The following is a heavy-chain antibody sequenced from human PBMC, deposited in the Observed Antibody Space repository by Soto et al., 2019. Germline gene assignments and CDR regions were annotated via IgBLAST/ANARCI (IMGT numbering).Heavy chain of an antibody. Sequence: PGGSLRLSCAASGFTFSSYWMHWVRQAPGKGLVWVSRINSDGSSTNYADSVKGRFTISRDNAKNTLYLQMNSLRAEDTAVYSCARDHGSGSYSYYFDYWGQGTLVTVSS. CDR1: GFTFSSYW. D-gene: IGHD3-10*01. V-gene: IGHV3-74*01. CDR2: INSDGSST. CDR3: ARDHGSGSYSYYFDY. J-gene: IGHJ4*02.